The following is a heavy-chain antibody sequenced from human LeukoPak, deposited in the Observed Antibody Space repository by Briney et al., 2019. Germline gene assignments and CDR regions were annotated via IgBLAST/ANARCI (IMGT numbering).Heavy chain of an antibody. Sequence: GGSLRLSCAASGFTFSSYAMQWVRQAPGKGLEWVAVISYDGSNKYYADSVKGRFTISRDNSKNTLCLQMNSLRSEDTAVYYCARDGWYDSSGYYVGYYFDYWGQGTLVTVSS. CDR2: ISYDGSNK. D-gene: IGHD3-22*01. CDR1: GFTFSSYA. J-gene: IGHJ4*02. V-gene: IGHV3-30-3*01. CDR3: ARDGWYDSSGYYVGYYFDY.